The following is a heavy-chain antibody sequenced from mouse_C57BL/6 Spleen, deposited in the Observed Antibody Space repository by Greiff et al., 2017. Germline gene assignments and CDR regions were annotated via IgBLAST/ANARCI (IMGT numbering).Heavy chain of an antibody. D-gene: IGHD1-1*01. J-gene: IGHJ2*01. CDR1: GYTFTSYG. CDR2: IDSRSGNT. V-gene: IGHV1-81*01. Sequence: VQLQQSGAELARPGASVKLSCTASGYTFTSYGISWVKQRTGQGLEWIGEIDSRSGNTYYNEKFKGKATLTADKSSSTAYMELRSLTSGDSAVYFCAREEITTVPFDYWGQGTTLTVSS. CDR3: AREEITTVPFDY.